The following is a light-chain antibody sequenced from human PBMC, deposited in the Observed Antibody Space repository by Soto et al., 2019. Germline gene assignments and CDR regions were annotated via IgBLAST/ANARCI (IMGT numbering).Light chain of an antibody. CDR2: GNS. CDR1: SSNIGAGYD. Sequence: QPVLTQPPSVSGAPGQRVTISCTGSSSNIGAGYDVHWYQQLPGTAPKLLIYGNSNRPSGVPDRFSGSKSGTEASLAITGLQAEDEADYYCQAYDSSLSGWVFGGGTKLTVL. V-gene: IGLV1-40*01. J-gene: IGLJ3*02. CDR3: QAYDSSLSGWV.